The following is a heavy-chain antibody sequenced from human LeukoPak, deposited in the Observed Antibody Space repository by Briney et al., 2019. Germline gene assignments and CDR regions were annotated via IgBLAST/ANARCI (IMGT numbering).Heavy chain of an antibody. J-gene: IGHJ4*02. CDR2: ISSSSSTI. V-gene: IGHV3-11*01. CDR1: GFTFSDYY. Sequence: GGSLRLSCAASGFTFSDYYMSWIRQAPGKGLEWVSYISSSSSTIYYADSVKGRFTISRDTAKNSLYLQMYSLTAEDTALYYCARYCTFRTCSGTKFDSWGPGTLVTVSS. D-gene: IGHD1-1*01. CDR3: ARYCTFRTCSGTKFDS.